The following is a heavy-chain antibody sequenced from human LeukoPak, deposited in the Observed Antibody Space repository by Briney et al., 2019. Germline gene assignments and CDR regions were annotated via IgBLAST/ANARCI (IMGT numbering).Heavy chain of an antibody. V-gene: IGHV4-4*09. D-gene: IGHD5-24*01. J-gene: IGHJ6*03. CDR2: IYTSGST. Sequence: SETLSLTCTVSGGSISSYYWSWIRQPPGKGLEWIGYIYTSGSTNYNPSLKSRVTISVGTSKNQFSLKLSSVTAADTAVYYCARQGPGDGYNFYYYYYMDVWGKGTTVTVSS. CDR1: GGSISSYY. CDR3: ARQGPGDGYNFYYYYYMDV.